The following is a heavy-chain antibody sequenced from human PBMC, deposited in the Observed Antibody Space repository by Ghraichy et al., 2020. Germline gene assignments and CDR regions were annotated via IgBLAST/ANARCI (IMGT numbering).Heavy chain of an antibody. CDR3: ARVEWFGDRYWYFDL. CDR2: IKQDGSQK. Sequence: GGSLRLSCAASGFTFSSYWMSWVRQAPGKGLEWVANIKQDGSQKYYVDSVKGRFTISRDNAKNSLYLQMNSLRAEDTAVYSCARVEWFGDRYWYFDLWGRGTLVTVSS. D-gene: IGHD3-10*01. V-gene: IGHV3-7*01. J-gene: IGHJ2*01. CDR1: GFTFSSYW.